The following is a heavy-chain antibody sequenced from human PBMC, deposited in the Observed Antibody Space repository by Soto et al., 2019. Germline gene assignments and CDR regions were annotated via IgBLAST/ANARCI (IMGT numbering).Heavy chain of an antibody. V-gene: IGHV3-30*18. CDR2: LSHDESNK. J-gene: IGHJ6*02. CDR3: VKEGRGSSTSCSRCYGLDV. D-gene: IGHD2-2*01. CDR1: GFTFSTYG. Sequence: GGVLRLSCGASGFTFSTYGMHWVRQAPGKGLEWVAALSHDESNKFYAASVKGRFTISRDNSKNTLYLEMFSLRAEDTAVYYCVKEGRGSSTSCSRCYGLDVWGQGTTVTVSS.